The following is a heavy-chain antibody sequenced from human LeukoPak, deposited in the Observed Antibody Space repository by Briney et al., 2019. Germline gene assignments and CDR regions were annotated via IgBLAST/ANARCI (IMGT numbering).Heavy chain of an antibody. V-gene: IGHV4-39*01. CDR3: ARSIVGATVFDY. CDR1: GGSISSGSYY. D-gene: IGHD1-26*01. J-gene: IGHJ4*02. CDR2: IYYSGGT. Sequence: PSETLSLTCTVSGGSISSGSYYWGWIRQPPGKGLQWIGSIYYSGGTYYNPSLKSRVTISLDTPKNQFSLKLSSVTAADTAVYYCARSIVGATVFDYWGQGTLATVSS.